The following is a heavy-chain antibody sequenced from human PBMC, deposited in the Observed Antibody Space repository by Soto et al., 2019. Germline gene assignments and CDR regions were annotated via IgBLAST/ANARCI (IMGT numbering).Heavy chain of an antibody. CDR3: AKFYSANSAQTYTIDP. D-gene: IGHD4-4*01. CDR2: ISSSGGST. V-gene: IGHV3-23*01. CDR1: GFTFSSYA. J-gene: IGHJ5*02. Sequence: EVQLLESGGGLVQPGGSLRLSCAASGFTFSSYAMSWVRQAPGKGLEWLSTISSSGGSTHYADSVKGRFTISRDNSKSKLYLLMNSLTAEDTAVYYCAKFYSANSAQTYTIDPWGQGTLVTVSS.